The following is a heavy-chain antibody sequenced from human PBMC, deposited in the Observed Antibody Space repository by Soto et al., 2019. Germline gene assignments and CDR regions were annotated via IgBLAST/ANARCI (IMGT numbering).Heavy chain of an antibody. CDR2: IYYSGST. CDR1: GGAISSSSYY. V-gene: IGHV4-39*01. D-gene: IGHD5-18*01. CDR3: ARNELWLRY. J-gene: IGHJ4*02. Sequence: QLQLQESGRVLVKPSETLSLTCTVSGGAISSSSYYWGWIRQPPGKGLEWIGNIYYSGSTYYNPSLKSRVTISVDTSKNQFSLKLSSVTAADTAVYYCARNELWLRYWGQGTLVIVSS.